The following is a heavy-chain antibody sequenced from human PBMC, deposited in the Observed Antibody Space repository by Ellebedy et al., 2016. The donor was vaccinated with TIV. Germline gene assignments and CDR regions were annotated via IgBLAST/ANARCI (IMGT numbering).Heavy chain of an antibody. CDR1: GFTFSSYW. CDR2: INSDGSST. D-gene: IGHD5-12*01. J-gene: IGHJ6*02. CDR3: AREDSGYDTGAGDPYYYYYGMDV. Sequence: GGSLRLXXAASGFTFSSYWMHWVRQAPGKGLVWVSRINSDGSSTSYADSVKGRFTISRDNAKNTLYLQMNSLRAEDTAVYYCAREDSGYDTGAGDPYYYYYGMDVWGQGTTVTVSS. V-gene: IGHV3-74*01.